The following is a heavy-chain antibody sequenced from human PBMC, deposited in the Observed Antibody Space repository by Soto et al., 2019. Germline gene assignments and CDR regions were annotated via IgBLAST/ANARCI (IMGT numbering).Heavy chain of an antibody. CDR1: SGSISSSNW. CDR3: ARGRMGDTYCSGGSCYSSSYFDY. Sequence: QVQLQESGPGLVKPSGTLSLTCAVSSGSISSSNWWSWVRQPPGKGLEWIGEIYHSGSTNYNPSLKSRVTISVVKSKNQFSLKLSSVTAADTAVYYCARGRMGDTYCSGGSCYSSSYFDYWGQGTLVTVSS. V-gene: IGHV4-4*02. CDR2: IYHSGST. J-gene: IGHJ4*02. D-gene: IGHD2-15*01.